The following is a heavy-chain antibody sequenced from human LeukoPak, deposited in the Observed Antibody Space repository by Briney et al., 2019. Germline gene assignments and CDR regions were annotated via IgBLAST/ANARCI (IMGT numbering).Heavy chain of an antibody. CDR2: ITSSSTYI. D-gene: IGHD1-26*01. Sequence: GGSLRLSCAASGLTFSTYNMNWVRQAPGKGLEWVSSITSSSTYIYYADSVRGRFTISRDNAKSSLYLQMNSLRADDTAIYYCARDPYNGNYGDSYYYHMDVWGKGTTVTISS. J-gene: IGHJ6*03. CDR1: GLTFSTYN. V-gene: IGHV3-21*01. CDR3: ARDPYNGNYGDSYYYHMDV.